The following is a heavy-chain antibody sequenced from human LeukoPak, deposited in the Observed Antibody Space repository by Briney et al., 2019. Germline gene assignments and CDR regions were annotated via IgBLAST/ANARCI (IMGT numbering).Heavy chain of an antibody. D-gene: IGHD5-18*01. J-gene: IGHJ4*02. CDR1: GFTFSDSW. CDR2: IKEDGSEE. CDR3: ARDRGYTSFDY. V-gene: IGHV3-7*01. Sequence: GGSLRLSCGAYGFTFSDSWMNWVRQAPGKGLEWVAAIKEDGSEEYYMGSVKGRFTISRDNAKNSLYLQMNSLRAEDTAAYYCARDRGYTSFDYWGQGTLVIVSS.